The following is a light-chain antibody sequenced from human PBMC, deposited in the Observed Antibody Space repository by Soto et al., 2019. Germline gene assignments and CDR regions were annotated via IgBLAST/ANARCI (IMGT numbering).Light chain of an antibody. CDR3: QQYGSSGT. CDR2: GAS. V-gene: IGKV3-20*01. Sequence: DIVLTQSPGTLSLSPGERATLSCMASQSVSNNYLAWYQQKPGQAPRLLIYGASNRATGIPDRFSGSGSGTDFTLTISRLEPEYFAVYYCQQYGSSGTLGQGTKVDIK. J-gene: IGKJ1*01. CDR1: QSVSNNY.